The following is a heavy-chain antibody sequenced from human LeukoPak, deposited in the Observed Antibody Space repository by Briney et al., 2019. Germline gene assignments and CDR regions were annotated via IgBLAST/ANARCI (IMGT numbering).Heavy chain of an antibody. Sequence: GGSLRLSCAASGFTFSSYAMHWVRQAPGKGLEWVAVISYDGSNKYYADSVKGRFTISRDNSKNTLYLQMNSLRAEDTAVYYCARYIGEWLRLGSSSCPDYWGQGTLVTVSS. CDR2: ISYDGSNK. CDR1: GFTFSSYA. V-gene: IGHV3-30*04. CDR3: ARYIGEWLRLGSSSCPDY. D-gene: IGHD5-12*01. J-gene: IGHJ4*02.